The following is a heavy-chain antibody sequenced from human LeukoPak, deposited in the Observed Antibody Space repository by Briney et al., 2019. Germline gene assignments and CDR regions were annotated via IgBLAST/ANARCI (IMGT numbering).Heavy chain of an antibody. J-gene: IGHJ5*02. Sequence: GGSLRLSCAASGFTFSSYSMNWVRQAPGKGLEWVSYISSSGSTIYYADSVKGRFTISRDNAKNSLYLQMNSLRAEDTAVYYCARKTYSSGWSNWFDPWGQGTLVTVSS. CDR3: ARKTYSSGWSNWFDP. V-gene: IGHV3-48*04. CDR1: GFTFSSYS. D-gene: IGHD6-19*01. CDR2: ISSSGSTI.